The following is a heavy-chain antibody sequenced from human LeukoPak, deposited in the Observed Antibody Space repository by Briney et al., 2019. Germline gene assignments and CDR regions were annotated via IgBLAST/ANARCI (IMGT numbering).Heavy chain of an antibody. V-gene: IGHV1-69*02. CDR1: GGTFSSYT. Sequence: SVKVSCKASGGTFSSYTISWVRQAPGQGLEWMGRIIPILGIANYAQKFQGRVTITADKSTSTAYMELSSLRSEDTAVYYCASCSSPSCYGDYWGRETLVTVSS. D-gene: IGHD2-2*01. CDR3: ASCSSPSCYGDY. J-gene: IGHJ4*02. CDR2: IIPILGIA.